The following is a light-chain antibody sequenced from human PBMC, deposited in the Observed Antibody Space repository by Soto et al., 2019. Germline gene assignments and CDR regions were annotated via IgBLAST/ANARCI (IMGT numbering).Light chain of an antibody. CDR3: KQGSNWPIT. CDR2: DAS. J-gene: IGKJ5*01. V-gene: IGKV3-11*01. Sequence: EIVLTQSPVTLSLSPGERATLSCRASQSVSNYLAWYQQKLGQAPSLLIYDASNRATGIPARFSGSGSGTDFTLTISSLEPEEFAVKYWKQGSNWPITFGRGTRLEIK. CDR1: QSVSNY.